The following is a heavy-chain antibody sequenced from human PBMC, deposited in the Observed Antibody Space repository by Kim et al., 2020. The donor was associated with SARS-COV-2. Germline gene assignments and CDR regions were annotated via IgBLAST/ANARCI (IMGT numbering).Heavy chain of an antibody. J-gene: IGHJ6*02. Sequence: GGSLRLSCAASGFTFSSYGMHWVRQAPGKGLEWVAVIWYDGSNKYYADSVKGRFTISRDNSKNTLYLQMNSLRAEDTAVYYCARDQAVAGIRYYYGMDVWGQGTTVTVSS. D-gene: IGHD6-19*01. CDR3: ARDQAVAGIRYYYGMDV. CDR1: GFTFSSYG. V-gene: IGHV3-33*01. CDR2: IWYDGSNK.